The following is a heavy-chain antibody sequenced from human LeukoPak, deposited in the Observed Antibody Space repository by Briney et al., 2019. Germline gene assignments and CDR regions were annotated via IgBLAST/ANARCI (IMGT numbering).Heavy chain of an antibody. V-gene: IGHV1-2*02. D-gene: IGHD6-13*01. Sequence: ASVKVSCKASGYTFTGYYMHWVRQAPGQGLEWMGWINPNSGGTNYAQKFQGRVTMTRDTSISTAYMELSRLRSDDTAVYYCARDREYSSSWYDYWGQGTLVTVSS. CDR1: GYTFTGYY. J-gene: IGHJ4*02. CDR3: ARDREYSSSWYDY. CDR2: INPNSGGT.